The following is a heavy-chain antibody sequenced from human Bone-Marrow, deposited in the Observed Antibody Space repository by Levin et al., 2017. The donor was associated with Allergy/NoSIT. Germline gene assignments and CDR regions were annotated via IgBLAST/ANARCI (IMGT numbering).Heavy chain of an antibody. V-gene: IGHV1-18*01. D-gene: IGHD6-13*01. Sequence: ASVKVSCKASGYTFSSYGISWVRQAPGQGLEWMGWISAYNGNTNYAQQLQGRVTMTTDTSTSTAYMELRSLRSDDTAVYYCARVGFSSSSQYRYGMDGWGQGTTVTVSS. CDR3: ARVGFSSSSQYRYGMDG. J-gene: IGHJ6*02. CDR1: GYTFSSYG. CDR2: ISAYNGNT.